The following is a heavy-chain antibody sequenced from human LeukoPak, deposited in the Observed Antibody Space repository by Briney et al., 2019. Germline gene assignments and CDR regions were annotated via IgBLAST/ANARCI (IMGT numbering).Heavy chain of an antibody. CDR1: GGSFSGYY. V-gene: IGHV4-34*01. CDR3: ARLITIFGVVINSD. J-gene: IGHJ4*02. CDR2: IYYSGST. D-gene: IGHD3-3*01. Sequence: PSETLSLTCAVYGGSFSGYYWSWIRQPPGKGLEWIGSIYYSGSTYYNPSLKSRVTISVDTSKNQFSLKLSSVTAADTAVYYCARLITIFGVVINSDWGQGTLVTVSS.